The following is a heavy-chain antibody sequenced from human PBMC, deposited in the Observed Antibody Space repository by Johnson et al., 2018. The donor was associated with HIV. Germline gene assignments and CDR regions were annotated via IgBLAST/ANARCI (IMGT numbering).Heavy chain of an antibody. CDR2: ITWNSGGI. J-gene: IGHJ3*02. V-gene: IGHV3-20*04. Sequence: VQLVESVGGVVRPGGSLRLACAASGFTFDDYGMNWVRQAPGKGLEWVSGITWNSGGIGYADSVKGRFTISRDNAKNSLYLQLNSLRPEDTAVFYCAKDFLHGQYTGIFDTWGQGTVVTVS. CDR1: GFTFDDYG. D-gene: IGHD7-27*01. CDR3: AKDFLHGQYTGIFDT.